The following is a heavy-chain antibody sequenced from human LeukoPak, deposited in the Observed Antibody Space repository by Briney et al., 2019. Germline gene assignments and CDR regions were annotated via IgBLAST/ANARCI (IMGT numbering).Heavy chain of an antibody. D-gene: IGHD5-18*01. V-gene: IGHV3-21*01. Sequence: PGGSLRLSCAASGFTFSSYSMNWVRQAPGKGLEWVSSISSSSSYIYYADPVKGRFTISRDNAKNSLYLQMNSLRAEDTAVYYCARTNLVDTAMAPFDYWGQGTLVTVSS. CDR1: GFTFSSYS. CDR3: ARTNLVDTAMAPFDY. J-gene: IGHJ4*02. CDR2: ISSSSSYI.